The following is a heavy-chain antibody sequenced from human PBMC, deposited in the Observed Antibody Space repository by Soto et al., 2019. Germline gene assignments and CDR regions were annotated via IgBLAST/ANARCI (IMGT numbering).Heavy chain of an antibody. V-gene: IGHV1-2*02. Sequence: QVQLVQSGAEVKKPGASVKVSCKASGYTFVGYYMHWVRQAPGQGLEWMGWINYNSGGTKYAQKFQGRVTMTRDTSISTAYLELSRLRSDDTAVYYCASQEWLSYWGQGTLVTVSS. CDR2: INYNSGGT. J-gene: IGHJ4*02. CDR1: GYTFVGYY. D-gene: IGHD3-3*01. CDR3: ASQEWLSY.